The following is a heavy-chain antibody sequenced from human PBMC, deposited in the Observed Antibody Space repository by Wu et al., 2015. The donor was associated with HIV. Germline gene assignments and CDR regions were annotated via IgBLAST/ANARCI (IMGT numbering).Heavy chain of an antibody. CDR2: INPNSGDT. D-gene: IGHD5-12*01. CDR3: AQFRGYSGYEPWG. J-gene: IGHJ4*02. Sequence: QIQLTQSGAEVKESGASVKVSCKGSGYTFRVYFIHWVRQAPGQGPEWMGWINPNSGDTKYTQKFQGRVTLTRDTSITTAYMELSRLKSDDTAVYYCAQFRGYSGYEPWGWGQGTLVTVSS. CDR1: GYTFRVYF. V-gene: IGHV1-2*02.